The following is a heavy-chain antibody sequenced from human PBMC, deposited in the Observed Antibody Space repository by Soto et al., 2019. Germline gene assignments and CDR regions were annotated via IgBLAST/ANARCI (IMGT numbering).Heavy chain of an antibody. CDR2: LNPNGGST. CDR3: TKDHSDMFSGKYCWWFDP. D-gene: IGHD1-26*01. J-gene: IGHJ5*02. V-gene: IGHV1-46*03. CDR1: GYTFTRSY. Sequence: QVQLVQSGAEVKRPGASVKVSCQTSGYTFTRSYIYWVRQAPGQGLEWMGILNPNGGSTIYAQKFQGRVTITRDTSTSTVYMELSSLRSEDTAVYYCTKDHSDMFSGKYCWWFDPWGQGTLVTVSS.